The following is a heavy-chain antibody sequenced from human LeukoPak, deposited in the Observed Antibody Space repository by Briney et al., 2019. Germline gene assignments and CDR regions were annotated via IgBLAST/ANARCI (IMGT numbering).Heavy chain of an antibody. J-gene: IGHJ4*02. CDR3: ARAYYYDSSGYSPFDY. D-gene: IGHD3-22*01. CDR1: GGTFSSYA. V-gene: IGHV1-69*13. Sequence: SVKVSCKASGGTFSSYAISWVRQAPGQGLEWMGGIIPIFGTANYAQKFQGRVTITADESTSTAYVELSSLRSEDTAVYYCARAYYYDSSGYSPFDYWGQGTLVTVSS. CDR2: IIPIFGTA.